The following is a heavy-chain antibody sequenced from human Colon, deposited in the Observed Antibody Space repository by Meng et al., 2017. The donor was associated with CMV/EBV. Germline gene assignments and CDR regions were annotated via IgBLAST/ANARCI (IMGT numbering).Heavy chain of an antibody. Sequence: GESLKISCAASGFTFSTYTLNWVRQAPGKGLEWVSYISRSTTTIYYADSVKGRCTISRDNAKNSLYLQMNSLRADEKAVYYCARKLSSGSNWGMQGYYFDYWGQGTLVTVSS. CDR2: ISRSTTTI. J-gene: IGHJ4*02. CDR1: GFTFSTYT. D-gene: IGHD1-26*01. CDR3: ARKLSSGSNWGMQGYYFDY. V-gene: IGHV3-48*04.